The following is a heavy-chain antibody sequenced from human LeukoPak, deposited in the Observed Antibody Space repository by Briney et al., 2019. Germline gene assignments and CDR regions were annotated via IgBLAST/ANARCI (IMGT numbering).Heavy chain of an antibody. Sequence: SVKVSCKASGGTLSSYAISWVRQAPGQGLEWMGGIIPIFGTANYAQKFQGRVTITADESTSTAYMELSSLRSEDTAVYYCARTPPECSGGSCYWGLAFGPFDYWGQGTLVTVSS. CDR1: GGTLSSYA. CDR2: IIPIFGTA. D-gene: IGHD2-15*01. J-gene: IGHJ4*02. V-gene: IGHV1-69*13. CDR3: ARTPPECSGGSCYWGLAFGPFDY.